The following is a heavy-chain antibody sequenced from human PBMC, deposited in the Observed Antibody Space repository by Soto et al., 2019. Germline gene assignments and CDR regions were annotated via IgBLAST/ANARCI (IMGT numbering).Heavy chain of an antibody. Sequence: EVQLLESGGGLVQPGGSLRLSCAASGFTFSSYAMSWVRQAPGKGLEWVSAISGSGGSTYYADSVKGRFTISRDNSKKTLYLQMNSLRAEDTAVYYCAKGPDRYYDFWSGNWHLDYWGQGTLVTVSS. V-gene: IGHV3-23*01. CDR1: GFTFSSYA. CDR2: ISGSGGST. D-gene: IGHD3-3*01. CDR3: AKGPDRYYDFWSGNWHLDY. J-gene: IGHJ4*02.